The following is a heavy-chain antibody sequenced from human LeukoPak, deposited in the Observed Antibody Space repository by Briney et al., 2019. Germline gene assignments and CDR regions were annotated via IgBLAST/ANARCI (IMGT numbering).Heavy chain of an antibody. Sequence: GESLKISCKASGYSFTSYWIGWVRQMPGKGLEWVGIIYPGDSDTRYSPSFQGQVSISADKAITTAYLQWSSLKASDSAMYYCARRHGDYRNLYYWGQGTPVTVSS. D-gene: IGHD4-17*01. V-gene: IGHV5-51*01. CDR2: IYPGDSDT. J-gene: IGHJ4*02. CDR3: ARRHGDYRNLYY. CDR1: GYSFTSYW.